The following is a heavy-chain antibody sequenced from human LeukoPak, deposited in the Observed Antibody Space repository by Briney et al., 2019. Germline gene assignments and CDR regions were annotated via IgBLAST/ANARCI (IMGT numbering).Heavy chain of an antibody. Sequence: ASVKVSCKDSGYTFTSYGISWVRQAPGQGLEGMGGISAYNGNTNYAQKFQDRVTITTDTSTSKAYMELRSLRSDDTAVYYCAGEGSRWYEFGYWGRGTLVAVSS. J-gene: IGHJ4*02. CDR3: AGEGSRWYEFGY. V-gene: IGHV1-18*01. CDR1: GYTFTSYG. CDR2: ISAYNGNT. D-gene: IGHD6-13*01.